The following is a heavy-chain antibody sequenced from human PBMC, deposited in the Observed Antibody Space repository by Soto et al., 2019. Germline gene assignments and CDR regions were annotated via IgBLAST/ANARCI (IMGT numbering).Heavy chain of an antibody. Sequence: QVQLVQSGAEVKKPGVSVKVSCKASGYTFTGYYMHWVRQAPGQGLEWMGWINPNSGGTNYAQKFQGRVTMTRDTSISTAYMELSRLRSDDTAVYYCARDIRSSGYYYYYYGMDVWGQGTTVTVSS. J-gene: IGHJ6*02. CDR1: GYTFTGYY. CDR3: ARDIRSSGYYYYYYGMDV. V-gene: IGHV1-2*02. CDR2: INPNSGGT. D-gene: IGHD3-22*01.